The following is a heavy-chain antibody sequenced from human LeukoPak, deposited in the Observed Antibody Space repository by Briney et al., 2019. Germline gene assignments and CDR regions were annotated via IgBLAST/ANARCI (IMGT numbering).Heavy chain of an antibody. Sequence: SETLSLTCTVSGGSISSYYWSWIPQPAGKGLEWIGRIYTSGSTNYNPSLKSRVTISVDTSKNQFSLKLSSVTAADTAVYYCARKSINYDYVWGSYRYKPYFDYWGQGTLVTVSS. J-gene: IGHJ4*02. CDR3: ARKSINYDYVWGSYRYKPYFDY. CDR1: GGSISSYY. V-gene: IGHV4-4*07. CDR2: IYTSGST. D-gene: IGHD3-16*02.